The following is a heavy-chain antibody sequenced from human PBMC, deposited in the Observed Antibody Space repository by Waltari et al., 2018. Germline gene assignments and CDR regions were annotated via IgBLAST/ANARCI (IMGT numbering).Heavy chain of an antibody. J-gene: IGHJ5*01. CDR2: MNPSNGKK. V-gene: IGHV1-8*01. CDR1: GYTFTSHD. CDR3: ARDGALTTADYRWFDS. Sequence: QVQLEQSGPEVKKPGASVKVSCKTSGYTFTSHDINWVRQAAGQGLEWMGWMNPSNGKKGYAQKFKGRLTVTRNTSISTVFMELNSLTSEDTAVYYCARDGALTTADYRWFDSWGQGTLVTVSS. D-gene: IGHD3-10*01.